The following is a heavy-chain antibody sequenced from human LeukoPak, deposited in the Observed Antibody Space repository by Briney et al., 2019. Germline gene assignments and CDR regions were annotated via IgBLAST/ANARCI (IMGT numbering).Heavy chain of an antibody. V-gene: IGHV1-18*01. CDR2: ISAYNGHT. Sequence: ASVKVSFKASGYTFTIYGISWVRQAPGQGGEWMGWISAYNGHTNYAQKLQGRVTMTTDTSTSTAYMELRSLRSDDTAVYYCARVRRVGANWFDPWGQGTMVTVSS. CDR3: ARVRRVGANWFDP. J-gene: IGHJ3*01. CDR1: GYTFTIYG. D-gene: IGHD1-26*01.